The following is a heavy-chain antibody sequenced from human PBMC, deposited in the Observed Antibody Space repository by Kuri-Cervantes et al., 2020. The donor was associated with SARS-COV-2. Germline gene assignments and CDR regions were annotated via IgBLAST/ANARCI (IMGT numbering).Heavy chain of an antibody. CDR2: VYYNGNT. V-gene: IGHV4-31*03. D-gene: IGHD4-17*01. J-gene: IGHJ3*01. CDR3: ARGGTTVPTSGAFDF. CDR1: GGSISSGGYY. Sequence: LSCTVSGGSISSGGYYWSWVRQHPGRGPEWIGYVYYNGNTFYSPSLKSRVTMSIDTSRNQFSLRPSSVTAADTAVYYCARGGTTVPTSGAFDFWGQGTLVTVSS.